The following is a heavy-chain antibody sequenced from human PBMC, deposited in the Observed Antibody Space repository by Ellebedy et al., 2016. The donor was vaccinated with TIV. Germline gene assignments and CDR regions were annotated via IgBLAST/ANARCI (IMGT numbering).Heavy chain of an antibody. CDR2: INSGSSAK. CDR1: GFSFSSHA. J-gene: IGHJ4*02. V-gene: IGHV3-48*04. Sequence: GGSLRLSXAASGFSFSSHAMDWVRQTPGKGLEWVSYINSGSSAKYYADSVQGRFTISRDDAKSTLYLQLNSLRAEDTAVYYCARDLTGYSMDCWGQGTLVTVSS. D-gene: IGHD3-9*01. CDR3: ARDLTGYSMDC.